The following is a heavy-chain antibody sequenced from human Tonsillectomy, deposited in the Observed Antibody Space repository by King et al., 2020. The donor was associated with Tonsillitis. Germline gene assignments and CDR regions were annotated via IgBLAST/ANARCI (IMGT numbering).Heavy chain of an antibody. Sequence: VQLVESGAEVKKPGASVRVSCKASGYTFTDYYMHWVRQAPGQGLEWMGWINPNSGGSNSAQKFQGRVTMTRDTSISAAYMELSRLRSDDTAVYYCASVNHIRLPATGFVYWGQGTLVTVSS. J-gene: IGHJ4*02. CDR2: INPNSGGS. D-gene: IGHD2-21*02. V-gene: IGHV1-2*02. CDR1: GYTFTDYY. CDR3: ASVNHIRLPATGFVY.